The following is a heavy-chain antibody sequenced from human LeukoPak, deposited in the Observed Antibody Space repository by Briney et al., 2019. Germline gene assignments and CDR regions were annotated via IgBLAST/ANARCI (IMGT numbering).Heavy chain of an antibody. CDR2: IYYSGST. V-gene: IGHV4-59*08. Sequence: SETLSLTCTVSGGSISSYYWTWIRQPPGKGLEWIGYIYYSGSTNYNPSLKSRVTISVDTSKKHFSLKLSSVTAADTAVYYCARGGSYYLPFDYWGQGTLVTVSS. D-gene: IGHD1-26*01. CDR3: ARGGSYYLPFDY. CDR1: GGSISSYY. J-gene: IGHJ4*02.